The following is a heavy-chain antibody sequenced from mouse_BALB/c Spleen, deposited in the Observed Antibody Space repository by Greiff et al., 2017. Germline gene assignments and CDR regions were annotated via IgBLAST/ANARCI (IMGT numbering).Heavy chain of an antibody. D-gene: IGHD2-10*01. J-gene: IGHJ4*01. V-gene: IGHV1S137*01. CDR3: ARKAYYGNYGAMDY. Sequence: QVQLKQSGAELVRPGVSVKISCKGSGYTFTDYAMHWVKQSHAKSLEWIGVISTYYGDASYNQKFKGKATMTVDKSSSTAYMELARLTSEDSAIYYCARKAYYGNYGAMDYWGQGTSVTVSS. CDR2: ISTYYGDA. CDR1: GYTFTDYA.